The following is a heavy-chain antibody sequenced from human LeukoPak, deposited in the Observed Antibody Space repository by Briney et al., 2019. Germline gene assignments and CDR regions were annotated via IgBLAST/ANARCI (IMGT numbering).Heavy chain of an antibody. CDR3: ARALLYCSSTSCYRGGFDY. CDR2: INHNGNVN. CDR1: GFTFSSYW. D-gene: IGHD2-2*01. Sequence: PGGSLRLSCAASGFTFSSYWMNWARQAPGKGLEWVASINHNGNVNYYVDSVKGRFTISRDNAKNSLYLQMSNLRAEDTAVYYCARALLYCSSTSCYRGGFDYWGQGTLVTVSS. V-gene: IGHV3-7*03. J-gene: IGHJ4*02.